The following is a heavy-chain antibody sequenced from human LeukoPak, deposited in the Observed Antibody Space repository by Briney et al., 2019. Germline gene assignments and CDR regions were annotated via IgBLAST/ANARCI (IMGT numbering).Heavy chain of an antibody. Sequence: SETLSLTCAVYGGSFSGYYWSWIRQPPGKGVEWIGEINHSGSTYYNASLKSQVSISIDTSKNQFSLKLTSVTAADTAVYYCARQTGSGLFILPGGQGTLVTVSS. CDR1: GGSFSGYY. J-gene: IGHJ4*02. CDR3: ARQTGSGLFILP. D-gene: IGHD3/OR15-3a*01. CDR2: INHSGST. V-gene: IGHV4-34*01.